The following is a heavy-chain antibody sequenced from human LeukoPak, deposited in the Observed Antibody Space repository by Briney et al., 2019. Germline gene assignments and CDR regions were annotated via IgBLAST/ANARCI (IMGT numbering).Heavy chain of an antibody. CDR3: ANGRKNYYGSGLDYYYYGMDV. CDR2: INHSGST. Sequence: SETLSLSCAVYGGSFSGYYWSWIRQPPGKGLEWIGEINHSGSTNYNPSLKSRVTISVDTSKNQFSLKLSSVTAADTAVYYCANGRKNYYGSGLDYYYYGMDVWGQGTTVTVSS. D-gene: IGHD3-10*01. V-gene: IGHV4-34*01. CDR1: GGSFSGYY. J-gene: IGHJ6*02.